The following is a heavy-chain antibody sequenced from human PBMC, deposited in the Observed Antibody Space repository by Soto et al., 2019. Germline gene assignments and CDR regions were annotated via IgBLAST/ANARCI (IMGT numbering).Heavy chain of an antibody. Sequence: GGSLRLSCVASGFTFGSYAFHWVRQAPGKGLEWVAFISSDGRNDYYVDSVKGRFTISRDDSKNTLYVQMNSLRAEDTAVYYCAKSLASGNFYHSHFYGMDVWGQGTTVTVSS. D-gene: IGHD1-26*01. V-gene: IGHV3-30*18. CDR3: AKSLASGNFYHSHFYGMDV. J-gene: IGHJ6*02. CDR2: ISSDGRND. CDR1: GFTFGSYA.